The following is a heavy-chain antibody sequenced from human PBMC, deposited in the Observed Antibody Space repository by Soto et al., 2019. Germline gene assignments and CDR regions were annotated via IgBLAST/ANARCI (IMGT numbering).Heavy chain of an antibody. CDR1: GGSISSGGYS. CDR3: ARVACSSTSCYTGNKWFDP. D-gene: IGHD2-2*02. CDR2: IYHSGST. J-gene: IGHJ5*02. Sequence: NPSETLSLTCAVSGGSISSGGYSWSWIRQPPGKGLEWIGYIYHSGSTYYNPSLKSRVTISVDRSKNQFSLKLSSVTAADTAVYYCARVACSSTSCYTGNKWFDPWGQGTLVTVSS. V-gene: IGHV4-30-2*01.